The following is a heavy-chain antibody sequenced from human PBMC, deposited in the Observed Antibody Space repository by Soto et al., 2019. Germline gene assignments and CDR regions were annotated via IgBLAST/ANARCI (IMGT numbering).Heavy chain of an antibody. CDR3: ARRSDCSSTSCPTYYYYGMDV. Sequence: GASVKVSCKASGGTFSSYAISWVRQAPGQGREWMGGIIPIFGTANYAQKFQGIVTITADESTSTAYMELSSLRSEDTAVYYCARRSDCSSTSCPTYYYYGMDVWGQGTTVTVYS. D-gene: IGHD2-2*01. CDR1: GGTFSSYA. V-gene: IGHV1-69*13. J-gene: IGHJ6*02. CDR2: IIPIFGTA.